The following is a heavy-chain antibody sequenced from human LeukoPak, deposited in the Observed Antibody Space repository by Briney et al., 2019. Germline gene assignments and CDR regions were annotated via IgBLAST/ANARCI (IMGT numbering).Heavy chain of an antibody. Sequence: SETLSLTCTVSGGSTSSHSFYWGWIRQPRGRGLEWIVRIYYSGSAYKNPSCKSRLTISVKKPKNQCTLKWRAVAAAGTACYSCARDGSSWPTEVCFDPWGQGTLVTVSS. CDR1: GGSTSSHSFY. CDR2: IYYSGSA. J-gene: IGHJ5*02. CDR3: ARDGSSWPTEVCFDP. V-gene: IGHV4-39*06. D-gene: IGHD6-13*01.